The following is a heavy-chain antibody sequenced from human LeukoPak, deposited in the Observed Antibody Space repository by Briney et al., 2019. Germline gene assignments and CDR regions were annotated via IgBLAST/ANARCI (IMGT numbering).Heavy chain of an antibody. CDR1: GFTFSSYS. D-gene: IGHD3-16*01. CDR3: ARLMDGGVDYYFDY. Sequence: GGSLRLSCAASGFTFSSYSMIWVRQAPGKGLEWVSSISSSSSYIYYADSVKGSFTISTYNAKNSLYLQRNGLRAEDTAVYYCARLMDGGVDYYFDYWGQGTLVTVSS. J-gene: IGHJ4*02. V-gene: IGHV3-21*01. CDR2: ISSSSSYI.